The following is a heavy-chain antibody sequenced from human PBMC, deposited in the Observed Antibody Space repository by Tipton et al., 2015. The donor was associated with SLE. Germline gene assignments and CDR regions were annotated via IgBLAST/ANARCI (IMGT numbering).Heavy chain of an antibody. CDR2: MNPNSGNT. V-gene: IGHV1-8*01. CDR1: GYTFTSYD. D-gene: IGHD6-13*01. CDR3: SRVATAGDFDWFDP. J-gene: IGHJ5*02. Sequence: QLVQSGAEVKKPGASVKVSCKASGYTFTSYDINWVRQATGQGLEWMGWMNPNSGNTGYALKFQGRVTITRNTSISTAYMELSSLTPDDTAVYYCSRVATAGDFDWFDPWGQGTLVTVSS.